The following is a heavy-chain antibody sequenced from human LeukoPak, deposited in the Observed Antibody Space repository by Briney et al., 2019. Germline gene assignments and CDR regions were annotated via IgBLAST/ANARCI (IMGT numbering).Heavy chain of an antibody. Sequence: GGSLRLSCAASGFTFRSYDMHWVRQATGKGLEWVSGIGTAGEIYFPGSVKGRFTISRENAKNSLYLQMNSLRAGDTAVYYCARAAYSSTWYSRYFDLWGRGTLVTVSS. CDR2: IGTAGEI. CDR3: ARAAYSSTWYSRYFDL. V-gene: IGHV3-13*01. J-gene: IGHJ2*01. CDR1: GFTFRSYD. D-gene: IGHD6-13*01.